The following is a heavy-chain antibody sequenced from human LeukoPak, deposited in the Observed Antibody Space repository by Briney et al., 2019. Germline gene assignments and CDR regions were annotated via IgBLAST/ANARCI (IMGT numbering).Heavy chain of an antibody. CDR3: ARDFHDYYYYYGMDV. Sequence: SETLSLTCAVYGGSFSGYYWSWIRQPPGKGLEWIGYIYYSGSTYYNPSLKSRVTISVDTSKNQFSLKLSSVTAADTAVYYCARDFHDYYYYYGMDVWGQGTTVTVSS. CDR2: IYYSGST. CDR1: GGSFSGYY. J-gene: IGHJ6*02. V-gene: IGHV4-34*09.